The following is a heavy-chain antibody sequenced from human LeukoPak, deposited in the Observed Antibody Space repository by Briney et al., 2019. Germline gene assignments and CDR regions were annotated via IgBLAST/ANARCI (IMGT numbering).Heavy chain of an antibody. CDR3: AMGLQTLEGTDY. CDR2: ISSSSYI. J-gene: IGHJ4*02. V-gene: IGHV3-21*01. Sequence: PGGSLRLSCAASGFTFSSYSMNWVRRAPGKGLEWVSSISSSSYIYYADSVKGRFTISRDNAKNSLYLQMNSLRAEDTAVYYCAMGLQTLEGTDYWGQGTLVTVSS. CDR1: GFTFSSYS. D-gene: IGHD1-1*01.